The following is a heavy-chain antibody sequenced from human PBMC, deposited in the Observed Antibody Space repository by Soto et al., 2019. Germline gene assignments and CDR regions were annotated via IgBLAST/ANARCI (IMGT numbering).Heavy chain of an antibody. CDR1: GFTFSSYW. CDR2: IKQDGSEK. V-gene: IGHV3-7*01. CDR3: VRDYYDTSGYPNTFDM. Sequence: PGGSLRLSCAASGFTFSSYWMSWVRQAPGKGLEWVANIKQDGSEKYYVDSVKGRFTISRDNAKNSLYLDLTRLRAEDTAVYFCVRDYYDTSGYPNTFDMWGQGTMVTVSS. J-gene: IGHJ3*02. D-gene: IGHD3-22*01.